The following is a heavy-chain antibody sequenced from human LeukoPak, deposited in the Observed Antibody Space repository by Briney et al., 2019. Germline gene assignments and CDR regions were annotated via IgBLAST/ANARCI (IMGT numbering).Heavy chain of an antibody. J-gene: IGHJ4*02. CDR3: ARSKYPYYFDY. Sequence: SETLSLTCAVYGGSFSGYYWSWIRQPPGKGLEWIGEINHSGSTNYNPSLKSRVTMSVDTSKNQFSLKLSSVTAADTAVYYCARSKYPYYFDYWGQGTLVTVSS. D-gene: IGHD2-2*02. CDR1: GGSFSGYY. V-gene: IGHV4-34*01. CDR2: INHSGST.